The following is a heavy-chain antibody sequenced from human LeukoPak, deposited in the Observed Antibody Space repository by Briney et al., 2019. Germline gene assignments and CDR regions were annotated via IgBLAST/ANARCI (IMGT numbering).Heavy chain of an antibody. J-gene: IGHJ4*02. Sequence: PSETLSLTCTVSGGSISSTNDYWGWIRQPPGKGLEWIGTIYYSGSAYYNPSLKSRVTISVDTSKNQFSLKLSSVTAADTAVYYCARDLGADPYYFDNWGQGTLVSVSS. CDR1: GGSISSTNDY. V-gene: IGHV4-39*07. CDR3: ARDLGADPYYFDN. CDR2: IYYSGSA.